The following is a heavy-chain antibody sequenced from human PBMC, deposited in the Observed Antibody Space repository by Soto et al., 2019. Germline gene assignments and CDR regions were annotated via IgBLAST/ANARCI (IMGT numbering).Heavy chain of an antibody. CDR2: MHYSGYT. J-gene: IGHJ5*02. D-gene: IGHD6-13*01. V-gene: IGHV4-39*02. CDR1: GDSISSGTYY. Sequence: PXXTLCLPFTVSGDSISSGTYYWASVRQPPGKGLEWIGSMHYSGYTFYSPSLRSRVALSVDTSKNQFSLNVDSVSAADTAVYYCTGEQYASSWTWGQGTLVTVSS. CDR3: TGEQYASSWT.